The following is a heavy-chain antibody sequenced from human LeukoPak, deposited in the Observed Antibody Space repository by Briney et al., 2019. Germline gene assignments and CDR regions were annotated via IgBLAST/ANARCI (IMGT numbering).Heavy chain of an antibody. CDR3: ARVRGYYGSGSYTYFDY. D-gene: IGHD3-10*01. V-gene: IGHV4-59*01. CDR1: GGSISSYY. CDR2: IYYSGST. Sequence: PSETLSLTCTVSGGSISSYYWSWIRQPPGKGLEWIGYIYYSGSTNYNPSLKSRVTISVDTSKNQFSLKLSSVTAADTAVYYCARVRGYYGSGSYTYFDYWGQGTLVTVSS. J-gene: IGHJ4*02.